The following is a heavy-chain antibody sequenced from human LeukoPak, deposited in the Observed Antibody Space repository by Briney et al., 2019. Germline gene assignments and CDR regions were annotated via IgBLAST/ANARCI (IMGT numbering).Heavy chain of an antibody. D-gene: IGHD6-6*01. CDR3: AKDTSIAARPDFAFDI. CDR1: GFTFSSYA. Sequence: GGSLRLSCAASGFTFSSYAMSWVRQAPGKGLEWVSAISGSGGSTYYADSVKGRFTISRDNSKNTLYLQMNSLRAEDTAVYYCAKDTSIAARPDFAFDIWGQGTMVTVSS. J-gene: IGHJ3*02. V-gene: IGHV3-23*01. CDR2: ISGSGGST.